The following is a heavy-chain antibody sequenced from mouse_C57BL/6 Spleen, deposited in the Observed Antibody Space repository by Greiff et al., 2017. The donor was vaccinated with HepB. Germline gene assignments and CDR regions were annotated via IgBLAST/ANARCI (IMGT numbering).Heavy chain of an antibody. CDR1: GYSFTDYN. V-gene: IGHV1-39*01. D-gene: IGHD2-3*01. CDR3: ADGYYATGFAY. Sequence: EVKLVESGPELVKPGASVKISCKASGYSFTDYNMNWVKQSNGKSLEWIGVINPNYGTTSYNQKFKGKATLTVDQSSSTAYMQLNSLTSEDSAVYYCADGYYATGFAYWGQGTLVTVSA. J-gene: IGHJ3*01. CDR2: INPNYGTT.